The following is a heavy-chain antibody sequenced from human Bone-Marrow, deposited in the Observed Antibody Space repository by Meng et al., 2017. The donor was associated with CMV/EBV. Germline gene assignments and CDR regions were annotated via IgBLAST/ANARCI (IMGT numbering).Heavy chain of an antibody. D-gene: IGHD2-21*01. Sequence: GESLKISCAASGFTFSSYSMNWVRQAPGKGLEWVSYISSSSSTIYYADSVKGRFTISRDNAKNSLDLQMNSLRAEDTAVYYCASDLGDFWGQGTLVTVSS. V-gene: IGHV3-48*04. CDR2: ISSSSSTI. CDR1: GFTFSSYS. J-gene: IGHJ4*02. CDR3: ASDLGDF.